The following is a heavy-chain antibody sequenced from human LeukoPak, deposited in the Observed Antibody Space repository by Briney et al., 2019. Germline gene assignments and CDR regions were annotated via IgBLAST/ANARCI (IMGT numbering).Heavy chain of an antibody. CDR2: IYTSGRT. Sequence: PSETLSLTCTVSGGSITNYQWSWIRQPAGKGLEWIGRIYTSGRTNYNPSLKSRVTMSVDTSENQFSLKLTSVTAADTAVYYCARNSHDGGFDPWGQGTLVTVSS. CDR1: GGSITNYQ. D-gene: IGHD1-1*01. V-gene: IGHV4-4*07. CDR3: ARNSHDGGFDP. J-gene: IGHJ5*02.